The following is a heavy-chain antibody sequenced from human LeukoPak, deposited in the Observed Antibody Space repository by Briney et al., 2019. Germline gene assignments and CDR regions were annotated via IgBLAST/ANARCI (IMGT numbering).Heavy chain of an antibody. CDR1: GYTFTSYG. Sequence: ASVKVSCKASGYTFTSYGISWVRQAPGQGLEWMGWISAYNGNTNYAQKLQGRVTMITDTSTSTAYMELRSLRSDDTAVYYCASGAAAAPGYYYYMDVWGKGTTVTVSS. V-gene: IGHV1-18*01. CDR2: ISAYNGNT. J-gene: IGHJ6*03. D-gene: IGHD6-13*01. CDR3: ASGAAAAPGYYYYMDV.